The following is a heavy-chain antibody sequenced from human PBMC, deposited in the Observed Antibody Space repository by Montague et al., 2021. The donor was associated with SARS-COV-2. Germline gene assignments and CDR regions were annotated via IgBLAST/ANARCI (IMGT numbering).Heavy chain of an antibody. CDR3: AGVGGNHYRYFDY. V-gene: IGHV4-61*02. CDR1: GDSVSSEIYY. D-gene: IGHD1-26*01. CDR2: IYTSGST. Sequence: TLSLTCTVSGDSVSSEIYYWSWIRQPAGKGLEWIGRIYTSGSTNYNPSLRSRVTISVDTSKNQFSLRLSSVTAADTAVYYCAGVGGNHYRYFDYWGRGTLVTVSS. J-gene: IGHJ4*02.